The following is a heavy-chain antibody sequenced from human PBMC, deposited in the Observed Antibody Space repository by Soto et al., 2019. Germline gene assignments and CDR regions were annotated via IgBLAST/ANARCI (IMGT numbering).Heavy chain of an antibody. Sequence: QVQLVQSGAEVKKPGSSVKVSCKASGGTFSSYAISWVRQAPGQGLEWMGGIIPIFGTANYAQKFQGRVTITADKSTSTAYIELSSVRSEDTAVDYCARGASRSDDAFDIWGQGTMVTVSS. CDR3: ARGASRSDDAFDI. V-gene: IGHV1-69*06. CDR1: GGTFSSYA. CDR2: IIPIFGTA. J-gene: IGHJ3*02. D-gene: IGHD2-15*01.